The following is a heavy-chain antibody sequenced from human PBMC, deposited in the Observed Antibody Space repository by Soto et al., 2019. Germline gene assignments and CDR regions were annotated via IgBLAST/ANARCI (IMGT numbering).Heavy chain of an antibody. CDR1: GFTFNTYN. Sequence: GGSLRLSCAASGFTFNTYNMNWVRQAPGKGLEWISYISSSSNTIYYSDSVKGRFTISSDNAENSLSLQMNSLRDEDTAVYYCARDPRGYSYDSPYYFDYWGQGTLVTVSS. V-gene: IGHV3-48*02. J-gene: IGHJ4*02. CDR3: ARDPRGYSYDSPYYFDY. CDR2: ISSSSNTI. D-gene: IGHD5-18*01.